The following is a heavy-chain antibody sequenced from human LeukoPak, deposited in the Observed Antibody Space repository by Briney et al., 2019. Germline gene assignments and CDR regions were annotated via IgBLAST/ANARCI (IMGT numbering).Heavy chain of an antibody. D-gene: IGHD3-9*01. CDR2: MNHSGRT. J-gene: IGHJ6*03. CDR1: GGSFSGYY. CDR3: ARGGGNLLPYFDPRNYYYMDV. Sequence: PSETLCLTCAVYGGSFSGYYWSWIRQPPGKGLEWIGEMNHSGRTNYNPSLKSRVTVSVDTSKNQFSLKLSSVTAADTAVYYCARGGGNLLPYFDPRNYYYMDVWGKGTTVTVSS. V-gene: IGHV4-34*01.